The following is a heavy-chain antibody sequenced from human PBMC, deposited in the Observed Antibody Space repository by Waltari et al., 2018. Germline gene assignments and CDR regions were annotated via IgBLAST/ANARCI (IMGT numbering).Heavy chain of an antibody. D-gene: IGHD2-15*01. Sequence: QVQLVQSGAEVKKPGSSVKVSCKASGGTFSSYAISWVRQAPGQGLEWMGGIIPIFGTENYAQKFQGRVTITADESTRTAYMELSSLRSEDTAVYYWAREDDCSGGSCYSRWFDPWGQGTLVTVSS. J-gene: IGHJ5*02. V-gene: IGHV1-69*13. CDR2: IIPIFGTE. CDR1: GGTFSSYA. CDR3: AREDDCSGGSCYSRWFDP.